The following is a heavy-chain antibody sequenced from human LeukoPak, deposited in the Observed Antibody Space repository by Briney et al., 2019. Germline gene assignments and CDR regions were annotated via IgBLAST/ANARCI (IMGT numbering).Heavy chain of an antibody. CDR1: GFTLSSYS. CDR2: ISSSSSYI. J-gene: IGHJ4*02. D-gene: IGHD3-10*01. V-gene: IGHV3-21*01. CDR3: ARGKSLWFGELLGY. Sequence: GGSLRLSCAASGFTLSSYSMNWVRQAPGKGLEWVSSISSSSSYIYYADSVKGRFTISRDNAKNSLYLQMNSLRAEDTAVYYCARGKSLWFGELLGYWGQGTLVTVSS.